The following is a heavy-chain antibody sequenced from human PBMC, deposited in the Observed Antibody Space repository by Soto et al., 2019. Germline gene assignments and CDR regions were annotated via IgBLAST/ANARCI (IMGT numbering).Heavy chain of an antibody. D-gene: IGHD3-9*01. V-gene: IGHV4-34*01. CDR2: INHSGST. CDR3: ARGPEDLIRYFDWLYAFDI. CDR1: GGSFSGYY. J-gene: IGHJ3*02. Sequence: QVQLQQWGAGLLKPSETLYLTCAVYGGSFSGYYWSWIRQPPGKGLEWIGEINHSGSTNYNPSLKSRVTISVDTSKNQFSLKLSSVTAADTAVYYCARGPEDLIRYFDWLYAFDIWGQGTMVTVSS.